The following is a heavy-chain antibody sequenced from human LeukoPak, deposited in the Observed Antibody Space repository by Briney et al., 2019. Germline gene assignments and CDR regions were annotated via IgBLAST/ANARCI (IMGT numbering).Heavy chain of an antibody. V-gene: IGHV3-20*04. Sequence: GGSLRLSCAASGFTFDDFAMHWVRQAPGKRLEWGSAINWNGGSTGYADPVKGRFTISSDKAKNSLHLQLNGLRAEDTALYYCAGVVAYSSGGGFDYWGQGTLVTVSS. CDR3: AGVVAYSSGGGFDY. D-gene: IGHD6-19*01. J-gene: IGHJ4*02. CDR1: GFTFDDFA. CDR2: INWNGGST.